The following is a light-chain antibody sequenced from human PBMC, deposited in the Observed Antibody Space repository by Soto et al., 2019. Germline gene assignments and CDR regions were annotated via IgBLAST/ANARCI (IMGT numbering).Light chain of an antibody. CDR3: QQYGSSLFT. J-gene: IGKJ3*01. CDR2: GTS. V-gene: IGKV3-20*01. CDR1: QSVSSN. Sequence: EIVLTQSPATLSLSPGERATVSCRASQSVSSNFAWYQQKPGQAPRVLIYGTSIRASGVPERFSGGGSGTDFTLTITRLEPEDFAVYYCQQYGSSLFTFGPGTKVDIK.